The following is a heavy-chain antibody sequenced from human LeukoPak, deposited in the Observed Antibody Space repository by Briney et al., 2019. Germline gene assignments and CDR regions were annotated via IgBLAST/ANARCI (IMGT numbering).Heavy chain of an antibody. CDR2: INHSGST. J-gene: IGHJ5*02. CDR3: ARHPYSNYWFDP. D-gene: IGHD4-11*01. V-gene: IGHV4-34*01. CDR1: GGSFSGYY. Sequence: SETLSLTCAVYGGSFSGYYWSWIRQPPGKGLEWIGEINHSGSTNYNPSLKSRVTISVDTSKNQFSLKLSSVTAADTAVYYCARHPYSNYWFDPWGQGTLVTVSS.